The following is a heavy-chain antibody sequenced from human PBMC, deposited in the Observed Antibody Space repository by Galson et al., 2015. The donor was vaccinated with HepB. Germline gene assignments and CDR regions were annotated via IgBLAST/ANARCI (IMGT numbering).Heavy chain of an antibody. J-gene: IGHJ4*02. CDR3: ARAASYGDYALGY. CDR1: GGTFSSYA. Sequence: SVKVSCKASGGTFSSYAISWVRQAPGQGLEWMGGIIPIFGTANYAQKFQGRVTITADESTSTAYMELSSLRSEDTAVYYCARAASYGDYALGYWGQGTLVTVSS. V-gene: IGHV1-69*13. D-gene: IGHD4-17*01. CDR2: IIPIFGTA.